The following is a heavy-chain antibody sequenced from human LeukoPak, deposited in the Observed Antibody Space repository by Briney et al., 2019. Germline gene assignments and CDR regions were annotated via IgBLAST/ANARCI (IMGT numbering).Heavy chain of an antibody. CDR3: ARESGYDFWSGYPDY. J-gene: IGHJ4*02. CDR1: GYTFTSYA. V-gene: IGHV7-4-1*01. CDR2: INTNTGNP. D-gene: IGHD3-3*01. Sequence: GASVKDSCTASGYTFTSYAMNWVRQAPGQGLEWMGWINTNTGNPTYAQGFTGRFVFSLDTSVSTAYLQICSLKAEDTAMYYCARESGYDFWSGYPDYWGQGTLVTVSS.